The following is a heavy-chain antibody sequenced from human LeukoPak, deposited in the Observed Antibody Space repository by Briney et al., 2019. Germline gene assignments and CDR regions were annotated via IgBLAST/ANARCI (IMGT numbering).Heavy chain of an antibody. Sequence: PGGSLRLSCAASGFTFSTYWMTWVRQAPGKGLEGVANIKQDGSEKYYVDSVEGRFTISRDNAKNSLYLQMNSLRAEDTAVYYCARDRNTDFWSGYYTNYFDYWGQGTLVTVSS. D-gene: IGHD3-3*01. CDR2: IKQDGSEK. V-gene: IGHV3-7*01. CDR3: ARDRNTDFWSGYYTNYFDY. J-gene: IGHJ4*02. CDR1: GFTFSTYW.